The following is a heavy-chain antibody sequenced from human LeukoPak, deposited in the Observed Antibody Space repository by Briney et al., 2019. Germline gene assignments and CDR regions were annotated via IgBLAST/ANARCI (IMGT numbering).Heavy chain of an antibody. D-gene: IGHD2-21*01. CDR3: ARADRLHGGPYLIGP. Sequence: ASVKVSCKTSGYSFTDYYMHWVRQAPGQGLEWMGWINPNSGGTSSAQKFQGRFTLTRDTSITTVYMEMSWLTSDDTAIYYCARADRLHGGPYLIGPWGQGTLVTVSP. J-gene: IGHJ4*02. CDR2: INPNSGGT. V-gene: IGHV1-2*02. CDR1: GYSFTDYY.